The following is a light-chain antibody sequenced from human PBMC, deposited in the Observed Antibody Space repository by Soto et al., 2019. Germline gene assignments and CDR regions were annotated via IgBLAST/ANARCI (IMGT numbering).Light chain of an antibody. V-gene: IGKV4-1*01. CDR2: WAS. Sequence: DIVMTQSPDSLAVSLGERATINCKSSQSVLSSSNNKNYLAWYQQKPGQPPKLLIYWASTRESGVPDRFSGSGSVTDFTLTISGLQAEDVAVYYCQQYYSTPNTFGQGTKVEIK. CDR3: QQYYSTPNT. CDR1: QSVLSSSNNKNY. J-gene: IGKJ1*01.